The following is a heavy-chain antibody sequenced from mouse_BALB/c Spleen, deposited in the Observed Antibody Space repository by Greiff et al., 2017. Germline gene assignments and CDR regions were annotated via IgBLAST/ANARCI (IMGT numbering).Heavy chain of an antibody. Sequence: EVQLQQSGPELVKPGASVKIPCKASGYTFTDYNMDWVKQSHGKSLEWIGDINPNNGGTIYNQKFKGKATLTVDKSSSTAYMELRSLTSEDTAVYYCARVGNYETWFAYWGQGTLVTVSA. J-gene: IGHJ3*01. D-gene: IGHD2-1*01. CDR3: ARVGNYETWFAY. CDR1: GYTFTDYN. V-gene: IGHV1-18*01. CDR2: INPNNGGT.